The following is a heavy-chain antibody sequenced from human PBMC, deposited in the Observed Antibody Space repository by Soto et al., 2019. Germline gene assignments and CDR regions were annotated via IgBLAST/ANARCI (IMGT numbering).Heavy chain of an antibody. CDR2: IWYDGSNK. J-gene: IGHJ6*02. CDR3: ARDPLGERFANQNYYGMDV. CDR1: GFTFSSYG. V-gene: IGHV3-33*01. D-gene: IGHD2-21*01. Sequence: QVQLVESGGGVVQPGRSLRLSCAASGFTFSSYGMHWVRQAPGKGLEWVAVIWYDGSNKYYADSVKGRFTISRDNSKNTLYLQMNSLRAEDTAVYYCARDPLGERFANQNYYGMDVWGQGTTVTVSS.